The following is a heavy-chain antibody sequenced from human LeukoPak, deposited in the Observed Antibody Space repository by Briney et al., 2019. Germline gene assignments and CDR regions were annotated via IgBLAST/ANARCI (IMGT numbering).Heavy chain of an antibody. Sequence: PGGSLRLSCAASGFTFNSYAMTWVRQAPGKGLEWVSSISGSGGSTYYADSVKGRFTISRDNPKNTLYLQMNSLRAEDTAVYYCASRQNTIYYMDIWGKGTTVTVSS. CDR1: GFTFNSYA. D-gene: IGHD3-3*01. CDR2: ISGSGGST. V-gene: IGHV3-23*01. J-gene: IGHJ6*03. CDR3: ASRQNTIYYMDI.